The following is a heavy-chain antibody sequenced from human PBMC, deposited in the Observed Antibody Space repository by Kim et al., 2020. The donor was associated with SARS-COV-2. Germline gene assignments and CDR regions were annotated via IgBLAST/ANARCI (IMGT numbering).Heavy chain of an antibody. Sequence: GGSLRLSCAASGFTFSSYAMHWVRQAPVKGLEWVAVISYDGSNKYYADSVKGRFTISRDNSKNTLYLQMNSLRAEDTAVYYCARARGANYYYGMDVWGQGTTVTVSS. CDR2: ISYDGSNK. CDR1: GFTFSSYA. D-gene: IGHD3-10*01. J-gene: IGHJ6*02. CDR3: ARARGANYYYGMDV. V-gene: IGHV3-30-3*01.